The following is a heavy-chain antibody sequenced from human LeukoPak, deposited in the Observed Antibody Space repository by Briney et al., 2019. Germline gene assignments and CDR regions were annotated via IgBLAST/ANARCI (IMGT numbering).Heavy chain of an antibody. CDR1: GGSISSNSYY. D-gene: IGHD3-10*01. V-gene: IGHV4-39*01. CDR3: ARTRYYYNSRSYGAPYYFDY. Sequence: PSETLSLTCAVSGGSISSNSYYWGWIRQPPVKGLEWIGSIYYSGSTYYNPSLKSRVTISVDTSKNQFSLKLSSVTAADTAVYYCARTRYYYNSRSYGAPYYFDYWGQGTLVTVSS. CDR2: IYYSGST. J-gene: IGHJ4*02.